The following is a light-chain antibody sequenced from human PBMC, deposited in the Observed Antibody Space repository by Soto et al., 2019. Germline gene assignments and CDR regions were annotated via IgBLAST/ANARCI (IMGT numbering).Light chain of an antibody. J-gene: IGKJ3*01. V-gene: IGKV3-20*01. CDR1: QSVSSSY. CDR2: GAS. Sequence: EIMLTQSPGTLSLSPGERATLSCRPSQSVSSSYLAWYQQKPGQAPRLLIYGASNGAPGIPAWFSGSGSGTTLPITTSRREPGDFAVYYCQQYGSSPLFTFGPGTKVDIK. CDR3: QQYGSSPLFT.